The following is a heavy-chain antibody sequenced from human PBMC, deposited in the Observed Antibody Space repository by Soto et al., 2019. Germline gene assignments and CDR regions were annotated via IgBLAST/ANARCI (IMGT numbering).Heavy chain of an antibody. Sequence: EAQLLESGGGLVQPGGSLRLSCVASEFIFSDYAMSWVRQAPGKGPEWVSVIGGDGYKPEYADSVKGRFTVSRDNSKNILYQKMDSLKVDDTAVYYCAKDSFSRNGIYDRFDLWGQGTMVTVSS. CDR3: AKDSFSRNGIYDRFDL. V-gene: IGHV3-23*01. CDR2: IGGDGYKP. CDR1: EFIFSDYA. D-gene: IGHD3-3*01. J-gene: IGHJ3*01.